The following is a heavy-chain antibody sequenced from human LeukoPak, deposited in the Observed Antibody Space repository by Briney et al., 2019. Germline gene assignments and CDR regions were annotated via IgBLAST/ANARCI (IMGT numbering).Heavy chain of an antibody. Sequence: PSETLSLTCAVYGGSFSDYYWSWIRQPPGKGLEWIGEINHSGNTYYNPSLKSRVTISVDTSKNQFSLKLSSVTAADTAVYYCARMDYYDSSGYYPYWYFDLWGRGTLVTVSS. CDR3: ARMDYYDSSGYYPYWYFDL. CDR2: INHSGNT. CDR1: GGSFSDYY. D-gene: IGHD3-22*01. J-gene: IGHJ2*01. V-gene: IGHV4-34*01.